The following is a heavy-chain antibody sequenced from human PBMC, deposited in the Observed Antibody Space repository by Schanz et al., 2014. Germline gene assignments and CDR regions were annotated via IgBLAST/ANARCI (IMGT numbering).Heavy chain of an antibody. CDR3: ARVHIATYHYNSPGAFDI. J-gene: IGHJ3*02. Sequence: QVQLVQSGGEVKKPGASATVSCKASGYTFNNHGISWVRQAPGQGPELMGWINAHTGNTQYAQKFQGRVNMTRDTVTTEVPLELTRLRADHTAIYYCARVHIATYHYNSPGAFDIWGQGTRVTVSS. CDR2: INAHTGNT. D-gene: IGHD3-10*01. CDR1: GYTFNNHG. V-gene: IGHV1-18*01.